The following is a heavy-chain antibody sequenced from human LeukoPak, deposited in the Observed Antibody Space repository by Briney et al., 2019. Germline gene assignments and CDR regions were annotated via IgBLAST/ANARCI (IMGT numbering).Heavy chain of an antibody. D-gene: IGHD3-22*01. CDR3: ARGLPKYYYDSSGYYHLIWFDP. J-gene: IGHJ5*02. Sequence: LRLSCAASGFTFSSYEMNWVRQAPGKGLEWIGEINHSGSTNYNPSLKSRVTISVDTSKNQFSLKLSSVTAADTAVYYCARGLPKYYYDSSGYYHLIWFDPWGQGTLVTVSS. CDR2: INHSGST. CDR1: GFTFSSYE. V-gene: IGHV4-34*01.